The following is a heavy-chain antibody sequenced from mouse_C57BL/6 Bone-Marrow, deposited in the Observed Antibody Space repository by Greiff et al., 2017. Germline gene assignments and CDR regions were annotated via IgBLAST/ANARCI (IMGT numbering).Heavy chain of an antibody. CDR1: GYTFTSYW. Sequence: QVQLKQPGAELVKPGASVKVSCKASGYTFTSYWMHWVKQRPGQGLEWIGRIHPSDSDTNYNQKFTGKATLTVDKSSSTAYMQLSSLTSEDFAVYYCAMRDYYGSRSWDWFAYGGQGTLVTVSA. CDR3: AMRDYYGSRSWDWFAY. V-gene: IGHV1-74*01. J-gene: IGHJ3*01. D-gene: IGHD1-1*01. CDR2: IHPSDSDT.